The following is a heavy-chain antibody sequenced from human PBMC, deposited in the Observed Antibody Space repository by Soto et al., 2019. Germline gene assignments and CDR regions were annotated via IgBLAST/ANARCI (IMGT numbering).Heavy chain of an antibody. CDR2: ISGSGGST. CDR1: GFTFSSYA. Sequence: GGSLRLSCAASGFTFSSYAMSWVRQAPGKGLEWVSAISGSGGSTYYADSVKGRFTISRDNSKNTLYLQMNSLRAEDTAVYYCAKDFDFWSGYYTGSDYFDYWGQGTLVTVSS. J-gene: IGHJ4*02. CDR3: AKDFDFWSGYYTGSDYFDY. V-gene: IGHV3-23*01. D-gene: IGHD3-3*01.